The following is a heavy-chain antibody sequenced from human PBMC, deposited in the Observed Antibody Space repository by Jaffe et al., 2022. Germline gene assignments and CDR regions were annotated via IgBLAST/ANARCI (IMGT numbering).Heavy chain of an antibody. D-gene: IGHD6-19*01. CDR2: IRYDGSNK. Sequence: QVQLVESGGGVVQPGGSLRLSCAASGFTFSSYGMHWVRQAPGKGLEWVAFIRYDGSNKYYADSVKGRFTISRDNSKNTLYLQMNSLRAEDTAVYYCAKHGSGWYALDYWGQGTLVTVSS. CDR1: GFTFSSYG. CDR3: AKHGSGWYALDY. J-gene: IGHJ4*02. V-gene: IGHV3-30*02.